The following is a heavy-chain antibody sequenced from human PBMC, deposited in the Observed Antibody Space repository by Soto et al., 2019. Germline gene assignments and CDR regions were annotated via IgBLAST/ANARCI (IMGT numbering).Heavy chain of an antibody. Sequence: EVQLVESGGGLIQPGGSLRLSCAASGLTVSNAYMAWVRQAPGMGREWVSVIYDNGTTYYADSVKGRFTISRDTSTNTLSLQMASLRAEDTAVYYCVRPLPSGRNYGLDVWGQGTTVTVSS. V-gene: IGHV3-66*03. D-gene: IGHD3-10*01. CDR2: IYDNGTT. CDR1: GLTVSNAY. CDR3: VRPLPSGRNYGLDV. J-gene: IGHJ6*02.